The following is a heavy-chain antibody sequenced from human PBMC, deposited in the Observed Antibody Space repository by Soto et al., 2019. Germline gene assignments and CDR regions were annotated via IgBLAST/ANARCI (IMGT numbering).Heavy chain of an antibody. Sequence: SETLSLTCAVYGGSFSSYHLSWIRRTPGKGLEWIGEINHLTTTNYNPSLKSRVIISLDTPKNQFSPKLSSVTAADTAVYYCARGYDTALAPIFWGQGILVTVYS. CDR1: GGSFSSYH. CDR2: INHLTTT. D-gene: IGHD5-18*01. V-gene: IGHV4-34*01. J-gene: IGHJ4*02. CDR3: ARGYDTALAPIF.